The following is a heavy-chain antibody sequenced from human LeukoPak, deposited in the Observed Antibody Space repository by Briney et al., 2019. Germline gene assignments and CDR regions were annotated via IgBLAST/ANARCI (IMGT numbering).Heavy chain of an antibody. CDR1: GGTFSSYA. CDR3: ARDRPGAYSGYVPGDY. J-gene: IGHJ4*02. CDR2: IIPIFGTA. Sequence: GASVKVSCKASGGTFSSYAISWVRQAPGQGLEWMGGIIPIFGTANYAQKFQGRVTITTDESTSTAYMELRSLRSEDTAVYYCARDRPGAYSGYVPGDYWGQGTLVTVSS. V-gene: IGHV1-69*05. D-gene: IGHD5-12*01.